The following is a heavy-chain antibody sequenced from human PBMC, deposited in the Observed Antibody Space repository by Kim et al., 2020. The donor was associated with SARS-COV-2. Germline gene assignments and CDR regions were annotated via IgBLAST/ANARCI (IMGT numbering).Heavy chain of an antibody. CDR2: IIPIFGIA. D-gene: IGHD5-18*01. Sequence: SVKVSCKASGGTFSSYAISWVRQAPGQGLEWMGRIIPIFGIANYAQKFQGRVTITADKSTSTAYMELSSLRSEDTAVYYCARTDTAIVAAPDYWGQGTLVTVSS. CDR1: GGTFSSYA. V-gene: IGHV1-69*04. CDR3: ARTDTAIVAAPDY. J-gene: IGHJ4*02.